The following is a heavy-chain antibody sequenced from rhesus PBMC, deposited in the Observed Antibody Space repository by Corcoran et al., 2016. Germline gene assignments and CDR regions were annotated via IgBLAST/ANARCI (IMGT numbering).Heavy chain of an antibody. CDR2: ISGSSGST. V-gene: IGHV4-65*01. D-gene: IGHD3-16*01. Sequence: QVQLQESGPGLVKPSETLSLTCAVSGGSISSSNWWSWIRQPPGKGLEWIGYISGSSGSTYYNPSLQSRVTISTDTSKNQFSLKLSSVTAADTAVYYCARGSYYSGSSDYWGQGVLVTVSS. CDR3: ARGSYYSGSSDY. J-gene: IGHJ4*01. CDR1: GGSISSSNW.